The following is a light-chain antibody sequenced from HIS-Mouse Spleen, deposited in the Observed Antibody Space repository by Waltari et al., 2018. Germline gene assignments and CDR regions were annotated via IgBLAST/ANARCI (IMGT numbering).Light chain of an antibody. CDR2: DVS. CDR3: CSYAGSYTWV. V-gene: IGLV2-11*01. CDR1: SSDVGGSNY. Sequence: QSALTQPRSVSGSPGQSVTISCTGTSSDVGGSNYVSWYQQHPGKAPNLMIYDVSKRPSGVPDRVAGSKSGNTASLTISGLQAEDEADYYCCSYAGSYTWVFGGGTKLTVL. J-gene: IGLJ3*02.